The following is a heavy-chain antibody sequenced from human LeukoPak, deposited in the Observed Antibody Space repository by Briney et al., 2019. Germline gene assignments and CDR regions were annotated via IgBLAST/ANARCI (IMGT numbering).Heavy chain of an antibody. CDR1: GGSFSGYY. D-gene: IGHD7-27*01. CDR2: INHSGST. V-gene: IGHV4-34*01. J-gene: IGHJ4*02. Sequence: SGTLSLTCAVYGGSFSGYYWSWIRQPPGKGLEWIGEINHSGSTNYNPSLKSRVTISVDTSKNQLSLKLSSVTAADTAVYYCARWVARPLGFDYWGQGTLVTVSS. CDR3: ARWVARPLGFDY.